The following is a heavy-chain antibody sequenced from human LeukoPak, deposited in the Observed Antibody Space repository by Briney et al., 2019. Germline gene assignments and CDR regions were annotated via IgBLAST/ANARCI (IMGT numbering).Heavy chain of an antibody. V-gene: IGHV4-38-2*01. CDR3: ARDNVSSWYSPYYYYGMDV. D-gene: IGHD6-13*01. CDR2: IYHSGST. CDR1: GYSISSGYY. Sequence: SETLSLTCAVSGYSISSGYYWGWIRQPPGKGLEWIRSIYHSGSTYYNPSLKSRVTISVDTSKNQFSLKLSSVTAADTAVYYCARDNVSSWYSPYYYYGMDVWGKGTTVTVSS. J-gene: IGHJ6*04.